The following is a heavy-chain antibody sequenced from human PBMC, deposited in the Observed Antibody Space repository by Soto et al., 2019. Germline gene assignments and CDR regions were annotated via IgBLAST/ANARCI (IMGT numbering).Heavy chain of an antibody. D-gene: IGHD2-2*01. V-gene: IGHV3-11*01. Sequence: GGSLRLSCAASGFTFSDYYMSWIRQAPGKGLEWVSYISSSGSTIHHTDSVKGRFTISRDNAKNSVYLQMNRLRAEDTAVYYCAREDRIVVLPGGVGYWFDPWGQGTPVTVSS. J-gene: IGHJ5*02. CDR1: GFTFSDYY. CDR3: AREDRIVVLPGGVGYWFDP. CDR2: ISSSGSTI.